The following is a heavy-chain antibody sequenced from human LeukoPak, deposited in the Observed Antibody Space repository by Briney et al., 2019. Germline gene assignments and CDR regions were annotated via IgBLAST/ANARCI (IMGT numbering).Heavy chain of an antibody. Sequence: ASVTVSCKASGNTFTSYDINWVRQAPGQGLEWMGWMNPNSGNTGYAQKFQGRVTMTRNTSISTAYMELSSLRSEDTAVYYCARWDPPIAAEDYWGQGTLVTVSS. CDR2: MNPNSGNT. V-gene: IGHV1-8*01. CDR3: ARWDPPIAAEDY. J-gene: IGHJ4*02. D-gene: IGHD6-13*01. CDR1: GNTFTSYD.